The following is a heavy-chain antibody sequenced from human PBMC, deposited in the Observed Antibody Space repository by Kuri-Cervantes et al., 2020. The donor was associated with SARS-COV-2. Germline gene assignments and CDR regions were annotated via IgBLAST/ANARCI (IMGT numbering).Heavy chain of an antibody. CDR2: ISGSGGSA. V-gene: IGHV3-23*01. CDR1: GFTFSSYA. Sequence: GESLKISCAASGFTFSSYAMSWVRQAPGKGLEWVSAISGSGGSAYYADSVKGRFTISRDNSKNTLYLQMNSLRDEDTAVYYCAKIPIYCSSTSCPVDAWGKGTRVTVS. J-gene: IGHJ6*03. D-gene: IGHD2-2*01. CDR3: AKIPIYCSSTSCPVDA.